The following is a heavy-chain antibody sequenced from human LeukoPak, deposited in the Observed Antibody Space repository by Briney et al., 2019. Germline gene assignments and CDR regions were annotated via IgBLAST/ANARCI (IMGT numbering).Heavy chain of an antibody. V-gene: IGHV4-34*01. CDR2: ISHSGST. CDR3: ARGRKSAAGKRYYYYMDV. J-gene: IGHJ6*03. D-gene: IGHD6-13*01. CDR1: GGSISGYY. Sequence: SETLSLTCTVSGGSISGYYWSWIRQPPGKGLEWIGEISHSGSTNYNPSLKSRVTISVDTSKNQFSLKLSSVTAADTAVYYCARGRKSAAGKRYYYYMDVWGKGTTVTVSS.